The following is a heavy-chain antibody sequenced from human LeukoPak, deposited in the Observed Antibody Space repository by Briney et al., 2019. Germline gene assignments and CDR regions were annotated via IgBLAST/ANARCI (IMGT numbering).Heavy chain of an antibody. Sequence: SETLSLTRTVSGGSISSYYWSWIRQPAGKGLEWIGYIYYSGSTNYNPSLKSRVTISVDTSKNQFSLKLSSVTAADTAVYYCARQGLGGSSWYAFDIWGQGTMVTVSS. V-gene: IGHV4-59*01. J-gene: IGHJ3*02. CDR3: ARQGLGGSSWYAFDI. CDR2: IYYSGST. D-gene: IGHD6-13*01. CDR1: GGSISSYY.